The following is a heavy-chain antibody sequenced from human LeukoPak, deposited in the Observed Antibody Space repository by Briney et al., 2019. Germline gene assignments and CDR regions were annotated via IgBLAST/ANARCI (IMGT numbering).Heavy chain of an antibody. CDR3: ARDERSGGSCYPDP. V-gene: IGHV1-3*01. CDR2: INAGNGNT. Sequence: ASVKVSCKASGYTFTSYAMHWVRQAPGQRLEWMGWINAGNGNTKYSQKFQGRVTITRDTSASTAYMELSSLRSEDTAVYYCARDERSGGSCYPDPWGQGTLVAVSS. CDR1: GYTFTSYA. D-gene: IGHD2-15*01. J-gene: IGHJ5*02.